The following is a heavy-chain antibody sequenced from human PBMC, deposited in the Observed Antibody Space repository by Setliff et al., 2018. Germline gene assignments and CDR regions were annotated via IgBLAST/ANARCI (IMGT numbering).Heavy chain of an antibody. CDR3: ASSEWQFLEWGYYYYYMAV. CDR2: IYYSGST. J-gene: IGHJ6*03. D-gene: IGHD3-3*01. CDR1: GGSFSGYY. V-gene: IGHV4-59*01. Sequence: PSETLSLTCAVYGGSFSGYYWSWIRQPPGKGLEWIGYIYYSGSTNYNPSLKSRVTISVDTSKNQFSLKLSSVTAADTAVYYCASSEWQFLEWGYYYYYMAVWG.